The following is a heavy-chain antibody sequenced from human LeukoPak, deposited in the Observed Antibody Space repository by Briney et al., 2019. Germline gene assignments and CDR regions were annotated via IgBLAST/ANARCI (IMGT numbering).Heavy chain of an antibody. V-gene: IGHV3-23*01. J-gene: IGHJ4*02. CDR1: GFTFSSYA. CDR2: ISGTGGST. CDR3: AKDRDGYNPRFYGPYFDY. D-gene: IGHD5-24*01. Sequence: LTGGSLRLSCAASGFTFSSYAMSWVRQTPGKGLEWVSVISGTGGSTYYADSVKGRFTISRDNSKNTLYLQMNSLRAEDTAVYYCAKDRDGYNPRFYGPYFDYWGQGTLVTVSS.